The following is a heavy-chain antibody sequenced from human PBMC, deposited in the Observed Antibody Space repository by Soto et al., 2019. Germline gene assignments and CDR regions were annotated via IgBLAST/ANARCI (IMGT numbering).Heavy chain of an antibody. CDR3: VRGCHSFAV. CDR1: GFTFSDHY. CDR2: SRNKAKSYTT. Sequence: EVQLVESGGSLVQPGGSLRLSCAASGFTFSDHYMDWVRQAPGKGLEWVARSRNKAKSYTTVYAASVKDRFTISRGESKNSLYLEMSSLKAEDTAVYFCVRGCHSFAVWGRGTMVTVSS. V-gene: IGHV3-72*01. J-gene: IGHJ3*01.